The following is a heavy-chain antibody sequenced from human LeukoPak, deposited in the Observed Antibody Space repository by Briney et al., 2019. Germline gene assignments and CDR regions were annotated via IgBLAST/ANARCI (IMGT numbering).Heavy chain of an antibody. Sequence: ASVKVSCKVSGYTLTELSMHWVRQAPGKGLEWMGGFDPEDGETIYAQKFRGRVTMTEDTSTDTAYMELSSLRSEDTAVYYCATLDGGPLYCSGGSCSRYNWFDPWGQGTLVTVSS. CDR3: ATLDGGPLYCSGGSCSRYNWFDP. CDR2: FDPEDGET. D-gene: IGHD2-15*01. V-gene: IGHV1-24*01. CDR1: GYTLTELS. J-gene: IGHJ5*02.